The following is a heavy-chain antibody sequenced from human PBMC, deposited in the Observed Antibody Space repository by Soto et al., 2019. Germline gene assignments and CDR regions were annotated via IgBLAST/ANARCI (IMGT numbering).Heavy chain of an antibody. CDR2: IWRDGSEK. D-gene: IGHD1-7*01. Sequence: QVQLVESGGGVVQPGRSLRLSCVASGFTFSDYGMHWVRQPPGKGLEWVAIIWRDGSEKYYADSVKGRFTISRDNSKNTVYLQVNSLRAEDTAVYYWTRDGIAGTAFRGYFDYWGQGTLVTVSS. J-gene: IGHJ4*02. CDR3: TRDGIAGTAFRGYFDY. V-gene: IGHV3-33*01. CDR1: GFTFSDYG.